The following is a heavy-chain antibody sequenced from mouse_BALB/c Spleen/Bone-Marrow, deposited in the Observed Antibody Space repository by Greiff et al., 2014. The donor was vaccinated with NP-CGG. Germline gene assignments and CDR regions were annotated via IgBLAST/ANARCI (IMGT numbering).Heavy chain of an antibody. D-gene: IGHD2-14*01. Sequence: EVQLQQSGTELMKPGASVNLSCTASGFNIEDTFMHWVKRRPEQGLEWIGRIDPANGNTKFDPKFQGKATITADTSSNTAYLQLSSLTSEDTAFYDCARLPSYRYGWYFDVWGAGTTVTVSS. CDR2: IDPANGNT. V-gene: IGHV14-3*02. CDR3: ARLPSYRYGWYFDV. J-gene: IGHJ1*01. CDR1: GFNIEDTF.